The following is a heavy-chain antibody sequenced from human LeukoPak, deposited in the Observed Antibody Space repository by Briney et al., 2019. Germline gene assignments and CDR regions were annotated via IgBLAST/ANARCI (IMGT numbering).Heavy chain of an antibody. V-gene: IGHV3-21*03. Sequence: GGSLRLSCAASGFTFSSYSMNWVRQAPGKGLEWVSSISSSSSSYIYYADSVKGRFTISRDNAKNSLYLQMNSLKTEDTAMYYCTTIAAAGQVDYWGQGTLVTVSS. CDR1: GFTFSSYS. J-gene: IGHJ4*02. CDR3: TTIAAAGQVDY. CDR2: ISSSSSSYI. D-gene: IGHD6-13*01.